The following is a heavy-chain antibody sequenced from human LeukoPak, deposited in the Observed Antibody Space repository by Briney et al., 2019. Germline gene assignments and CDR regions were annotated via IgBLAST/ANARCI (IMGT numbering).Heavy chain of an antibody. CDR2: ISHSGST. D-gene: IGHD2-15*01. Sequence: TSETLSLTCAVYGGSFSGYYWSWIRQPPGKGLEWIGEISHSGSTNYNPSLKSRVTISVDTSKNQFSLKLSSVTAADTAVYYCARGRYCSGGSCYSVKGFDYWGQGTLVTVSS. J-gene: IGHJ4*02. CDR3: ARGRYCSGGSCYSVKGFDY. V-gene: IGHV4-34*01. CDR1: GGSFSGYY.